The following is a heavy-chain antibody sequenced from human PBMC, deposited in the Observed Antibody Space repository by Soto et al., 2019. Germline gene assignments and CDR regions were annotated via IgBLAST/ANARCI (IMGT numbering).Heavy chain of an antibody. CDR1: GYTFKDYD. D-gene: IGHD3-3*01. CDR2: MNPNSGNT. CDR3: ARRMTWSLWCFDL. J-gene: IGHJ2*01. Sequence: QVQLLQSGAEVKKPGTSVRVSCRASGYTFKDYDINWVRRAPGQGLEWMGRMNPNSGNTAYARKFHDRITMTRSLSARTAFMELSSLTPEDTAVYYCARRMTWSLWCFDLWGSGTQVTVSS. V-gene: IGHV1-8*01.